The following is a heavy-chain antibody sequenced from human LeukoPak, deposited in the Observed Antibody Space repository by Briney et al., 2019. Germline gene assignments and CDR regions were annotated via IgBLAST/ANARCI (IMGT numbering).Heavy chain of an antibody. CDR2: TWSDGSEK. CDR3: VQAISLGGG. J-gene: IGHJ1*01. Sequence: QPGGSLRLSCAASGFTFSSYAMSWVRQAPGKGLEWVAFTWSDGSEKYYADSVKGRFTISRDNSENTLYLQVNSLRPEDTAVYYCVQAISLGGGWGQGTLVTVSS. CDR1: GFTFSSYA. V-gene: IGHV3-30*02. D-gene: IGHD3-10*01.